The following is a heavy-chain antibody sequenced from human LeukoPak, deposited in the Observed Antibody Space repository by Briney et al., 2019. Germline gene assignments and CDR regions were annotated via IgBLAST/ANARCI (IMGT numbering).Heavy chain of an antibody. CDR3: ARLLYDYVWGSYHRPNPQQYYFDY. J-gene: IGHJ4*02. CDR1: EGTFSSYA. V-gene: IGHV1-69*13. CDR2: IIPIFGTA. Sequence: ASVKVSCKASEGTFSSYAISWVRQAPGQGLEWMGGIIPIFGTANYAQKFQGRVTITADESTSTAYMELSSLRSEDTAVYYCARLLYDYVWGSYHRPNPQQYYFDYWGQGTLATVSS. D-gene: IGHD3-16*02.